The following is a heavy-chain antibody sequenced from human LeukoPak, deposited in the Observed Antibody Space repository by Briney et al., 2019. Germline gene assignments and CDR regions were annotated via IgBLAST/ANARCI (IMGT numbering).Heavy chain of an antibody. CDR2: INPSGGST. CDR1: GYTFTNYY. Sequence: ASVKVSCKASGYTFTNYYLHWVRQAPGQGLEWMGVINPSGGSTSYAQKFQGRVSMTRDMSTTTVYMDLSSLTSEDTAVYYCARIPHSSSPFDYWGQGTLVTVSS. J-gene: IGHJ4*02. CDR3: ARIPHSSSPFDY. D-gene: IGHD6-13*01. V-gene: IGHV1-46*01.